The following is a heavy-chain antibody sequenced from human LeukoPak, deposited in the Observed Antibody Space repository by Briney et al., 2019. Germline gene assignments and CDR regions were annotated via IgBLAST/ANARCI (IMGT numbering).Heavy chain of an antibody. CDR2: IGTAGDS. D-gene: IGHD6-6*01. V-gene: IGHV3-13*04. CDR3: ARGMGRGRSSSSFDY. Sequence: RGSLRLSCAASGFTFSSYDMHWVRQATGKGLEWVSGIGTAGDSYYPGSVKGRFTISRENAKNSLYLEMNSLRAGDTAVYYCARGMGRGRSSSSFDYWGQGTLVTVSS. CDR1: GFTFSSYD. J-gene: IGHJ4*02.